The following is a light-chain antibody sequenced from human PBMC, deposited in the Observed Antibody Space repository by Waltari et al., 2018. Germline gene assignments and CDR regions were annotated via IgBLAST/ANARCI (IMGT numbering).Light chain of an antibody. V-gene: IGKV3-20*01. CDR3: QNHERLPAV. Sequence: DIVLTQSPCTLSLSPGERATLSCRASQSIGRYLVWYQQKPGQAPRLLIYGASSRAAGIPDRCSGSGSGTDFSLTISRLEPEDFAVYYCQNHERLPAVFGQGTKVEIK. CDR2: GAS. CDR1: QSIGRY. J-gene: IGKJ1*01.